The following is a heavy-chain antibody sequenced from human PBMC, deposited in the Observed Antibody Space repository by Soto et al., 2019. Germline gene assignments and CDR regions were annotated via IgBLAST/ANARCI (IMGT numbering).Heavy chain of an antibody. D-gene: IGHD3-22*01. Sequence: VGSLRLSCAASGFSFSNDNMNWIRQAPGKGLEWVSSIISSGSFIYYADSVKGRFTISRDNAKNSLYLQMNSLRDEDTALYYCAGVADYYDSSGYLPVVDWGQGTLVTVSS. CDR1: GFSFSNDN. CDR2: IISSGSFI. CDR3: AGVADYYDSSGYLPVVD. J-gene: IGHJ4*02. V-gene: IGHV3-21*01.